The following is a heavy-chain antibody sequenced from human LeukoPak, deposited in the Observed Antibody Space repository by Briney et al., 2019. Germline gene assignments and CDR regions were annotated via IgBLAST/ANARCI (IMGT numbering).Heavy chain of an antibody. CDR1: GFTFSSYA. CDR3: AKDGFGELLYYYFDY. J-gene: IGHJ4*02. CDR2: ISGSGGST. Sequence: GGSLRLSCAASGFTFSSYAMSWVRQAPGKGLEWVSAISGSGGSTYYADSVKGRFTISRDNSKNTLYLQTNSLRAEDTAVYYCAKDGFGELLYYYFDYWGQGTLVTVSS. V-gene: IGHV3-23*01. D-gene: IGHD3-10*01.